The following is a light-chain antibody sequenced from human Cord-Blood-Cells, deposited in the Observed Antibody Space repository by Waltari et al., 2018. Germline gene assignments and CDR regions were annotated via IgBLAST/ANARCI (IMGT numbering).Light chain of an antibody. CDR2: DVS. CDR1: SSDVRGYTY. V-gene: IGLV2-11*01. J-gene: IGLJ2*01. Sequence: SALTQPRSVSGSTGQSVTISCTGTSSDVRGYTYVSWYQQHPGKAPKLMLYDVSQRPSGVPDRFAGSKSGNTASLTISGLQAEDEADYYCCSYAGSYTLVFGGGTKLTVL. CDR3: CSYAGSYTLV.